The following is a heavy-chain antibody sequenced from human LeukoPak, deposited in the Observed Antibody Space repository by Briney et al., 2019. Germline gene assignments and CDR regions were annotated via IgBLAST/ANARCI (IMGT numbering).Heavy chain of an antibody. CDR1: GGSISSGPYF. J-gene: IGHJ4*02. D-gene: IGHD1-14*01. CDR3: ARPSGGTPFKRFDY. CDR2: IWPSGST. V-gene: IGHV4-30-2*06. Sequence: SETLSLTCSVSGGSISSGPYFWSWIRQSPGQGLEWIGYIWPSGSTNYNPSLKSRVTISVDTSKNQFSLKLTSVTAADTAVYYCARPSGGTPFKRFDYWGEGTLVTVSS.